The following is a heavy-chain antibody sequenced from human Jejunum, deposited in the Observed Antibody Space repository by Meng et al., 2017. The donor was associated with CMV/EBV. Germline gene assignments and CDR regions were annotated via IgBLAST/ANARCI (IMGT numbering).Heavy chain of an antibody. CDR2: IYPGDSHT. CDR3: ARREAGTTTVSFYY. J-gene: IGHJ4*02. Sequence: SGSSFHPYWIGWVRQLPGTGLAWMGIIYPGDSHTIYSPSFQGQVTMSADKSISTAYLQWSSLKASDTAMYYCARREAGTTTVSFYYWGQGTLVTVSS. V-gene: IGHV5-51*01. CDR1: GSSFHPYW. D-gene: IGHD1-7*01.